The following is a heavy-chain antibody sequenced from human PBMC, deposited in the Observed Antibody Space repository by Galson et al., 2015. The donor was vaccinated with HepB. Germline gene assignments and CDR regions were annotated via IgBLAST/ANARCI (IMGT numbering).Heavy chain of an antibody. V-gene: IGHV3-21*01. CDR3: ARGGATILNWFDS. CDR1: DFTFSTHS. J-gene: IGHJ5*01. D-gene: IGHD2-15*01. CDR2: ITSPGSDI. Sequence: SLRLSCAASDFTFSTHSIHWVRQAPGKGLEWVSSITSPGSDIFYADSVKGRFTISRDNAKNSVFLQMHSLRAEDTAVYFCARGGATILNWFDSWGRGTLVTVSA.